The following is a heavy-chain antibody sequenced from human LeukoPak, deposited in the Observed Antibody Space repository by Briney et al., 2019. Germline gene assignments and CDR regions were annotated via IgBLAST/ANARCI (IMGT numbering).Heavy chain of an antibody. D-gene: IGHD3-10*01. J-gene: IGHJ5*02. Sequence: PSETLSLTCAVSGGSICSGGYSWSWIRQPPGKGLGWIGYIYHSGSTYYNPSLKGRVTISVDRSKNQFSLKLSSVTAADTAVYYCARVFFSGSYYPNWFDPWGQGTLVTVSS. CDR2: IYHSGST. V-gene: IGHV4-30-2*01. CDR1: GGSICSGGYS. CDR3: ARVFFSGSYYPNWFDP.